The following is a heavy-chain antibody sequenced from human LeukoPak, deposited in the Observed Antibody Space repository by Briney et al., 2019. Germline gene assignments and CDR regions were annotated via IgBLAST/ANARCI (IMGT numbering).Heavy chain of an antibody. D-gene: IGHD6-19*01. J-gene: IGHJ4*02. CDR2: IYYSGST. CDR3: ARSGSGWYVGEFDY. Sequence: SETLSLTCTVSGGSISSYYRSWIRQPPGKGLEWIGYIYYSGSTNYNPSLKSRVTISVDTSKNQFSLKLSSVTAADTAVYYCARSGSGWYVGEFDYWGQGTLVTVSS. CDR1: GGSISSYY. V-gene: IGHV4-59*01.